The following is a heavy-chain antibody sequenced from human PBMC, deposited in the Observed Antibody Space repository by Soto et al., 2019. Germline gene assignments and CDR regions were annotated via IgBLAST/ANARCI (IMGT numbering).Heavy chain of an antibody. V-gene: IGHV3-23*01. Sequence: GGSLRLSCAASGFSFSSYAMSWVRQAPGKXLEWVSCMSAGGGITFHADSVKGRFTISRDNSKNTLYLQMNSLRAEDTAVYYCAKDSYGSGTDYFYGMDVRGQGTTVTVSS. D-gene: IGHD3-10*01. CDR2: MSAGGGIT. CDR1: GFSFSSYA. J-gene: IGHJ6*02. CDR3: AKDSYGSGTDYFYGMDV.